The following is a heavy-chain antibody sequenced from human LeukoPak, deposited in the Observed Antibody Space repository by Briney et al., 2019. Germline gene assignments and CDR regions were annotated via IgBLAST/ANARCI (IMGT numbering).Heavy chain of an antibody. J-gene: IGHJ2*01. Sequence: SETLSLTCAVYGGSFSGYYWSWIRQPPGKGLEWIGEINRSGSTNYNPSLKSRVTISVDTSKNQFSLKLRSVSAADTAVYYCARRRVVVVAATVPSLKRYWYFHLWGRGTLVTVSS. CDR1: GGSFSGYY. V-gene: IGHV4-34*01. CDR2: INRSGST. D-gene: IGHD2-15*01. CDR3: ARRRVVVVAATVPSLKRYWYFHL.